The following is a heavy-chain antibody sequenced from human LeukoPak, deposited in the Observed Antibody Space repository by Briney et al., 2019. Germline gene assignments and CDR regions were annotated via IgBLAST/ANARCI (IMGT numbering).Heavy chain of an antibody. V-gene: IGHV3-74*01. CDR2: INGDGGMT. J-gene: IGHJ1*01. D-gene: IGHD1-26*01. CDR1: GFTFSSYS. Sequence: GGSLRLSCAASGFTFSSYSMNWVRQAPGKGLVWVSRINGDGGMTNHAESVKGRFSISRDNADNTLHLQMNSLRGEDTAIYYCVREVGAPGSFQHWGQGALVTVGS. CDR3: VREVGAPGSFQH.